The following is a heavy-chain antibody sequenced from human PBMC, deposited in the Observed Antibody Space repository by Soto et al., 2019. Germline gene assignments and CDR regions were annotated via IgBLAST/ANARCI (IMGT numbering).Heavy chain of an antibody. V-gene: IGHV1-24*01. CDR2: FDPEDGDST. J-gene: IGHJ4*02. CDR3: AKDRISYFDY. CDR1: GYTLTELS. Sequence: GASVKVSCKVSGYTLTELSMHWVRQAPGKGLEWMGGFDPEDGDSTYYADSVKGRFTISRDNSKNTLYLQMNSLRAEDTAVYYCAKDRISYFDYWGQGTLVTVSS.